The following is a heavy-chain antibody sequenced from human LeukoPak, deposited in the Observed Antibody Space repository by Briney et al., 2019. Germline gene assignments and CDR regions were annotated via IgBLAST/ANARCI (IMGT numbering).Heavy chain of an antibody. Sequence: PGESLKISCKGSGYRFTSYWIGWVRQMPGKGLEWMGIIYPGDSDIRYSPSFQGQVTISADKSISTAYLQWSSLKASDTAMYYCARSIFWGFVAATGTSFDYWGQGTLVTVSS. CDR2: IYPGDSDI. CDR1: GYRFTSYW. D-gene: IGHD3-16*01. V-gene: IGHV5-51*01. J-gene: IGHJ4*02. CDR3: ARSIFWGFVAATGTSFDY.